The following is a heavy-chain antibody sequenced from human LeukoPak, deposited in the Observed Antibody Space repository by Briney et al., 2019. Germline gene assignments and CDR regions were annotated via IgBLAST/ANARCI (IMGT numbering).Heavy chain of an antibody. CDR3: AREVPIVARFDY. CDR2: IYYSGST. D-gene: IGHD3-22*01. V-gene: IGHV4-31*03. J-gene: IGHJ4*02. CDR1: GGSISSGGYY. Sequence: PSETLSLTCTVSGGSISSGGYYWSWIRQHPGKGLEWIGYIYYSGSTYYNPSLKSRVTISVDTSKNQFSLKLSSVTAADTAVYYCAREVPIVARFDYWGQGTLVTVSS.